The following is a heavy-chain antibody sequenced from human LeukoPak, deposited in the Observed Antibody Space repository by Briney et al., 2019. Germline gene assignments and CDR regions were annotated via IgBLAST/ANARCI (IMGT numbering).Heavy chain of an antibody. CDR2: IYPGDSDT. CDR1: GYTFTSYW. V-gene: IGHV5-51*01. CDR3: ARQATYYYDSHFDY. D-gene: IGHD3-22*01. J-gene: IGHJ4*02. Sequence: GESLKISFKGSGYTFTSYWIGWVRQMPGKGLEWMGIIYPGDSDTRYSPSFQGQVTISADKSISTAYLQWSSLKASDTAMYYCARQATYYYDSHFDYWGQGTLVTVSS.